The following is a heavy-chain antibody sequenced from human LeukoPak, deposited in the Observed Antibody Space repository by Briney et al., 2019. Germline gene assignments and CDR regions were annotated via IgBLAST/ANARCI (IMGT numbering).Heavy chain of an antibody. V-gene: IGHV4-61*01. Sequence: ASETLSLTCTVSGGSVSSGTYYWSWIRQPPGKGLEWIGYIYYSGSTNYNPSLKSRVTISVDTSKNQCSLKLSSVTTADTAVYYCTRSTNLEAFDIWGQGKMVTVSS. D-gene: IGHD2-8*01. CDR2: IYYSGST. J-gene: IGHJ3*02. CDR1: GGSVSSGTYY. CDR3: TRSTNLEAFDI.